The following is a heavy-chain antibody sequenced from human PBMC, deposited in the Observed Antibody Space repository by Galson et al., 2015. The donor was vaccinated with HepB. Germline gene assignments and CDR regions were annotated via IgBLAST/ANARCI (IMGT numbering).Heavy chain of an antibody. CDR1: EFAFGSFS. CDR3: VTTFGLVSHTYTMDV. CDR2: ITSSSSLI. D-gene: IGHD3/OR15-3a*01. Sequence: SLRLSCAASEFAFGSFSMNWVRQAPGKGLEWVSSITSSSSLIYYADSVKGRFTISRDNAKNSLFLQMNSLRAEDTAVYYCVTTFGLVSHTYTMDVWGHGTTVTVSS. V-gene: IGHV3-21*01. J-gene: IGHJ6*02.